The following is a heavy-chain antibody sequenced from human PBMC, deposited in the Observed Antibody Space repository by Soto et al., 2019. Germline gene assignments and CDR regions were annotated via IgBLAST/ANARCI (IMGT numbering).Heavy chain of an antibody. CDR2: ISYDGSNK. Sequence: QVQLVESGGGVVQPGRSLRLSCAASGFTFSSYGMHWVRQAPGKGLEWVAVISYDGSNKYYADSVKGRFTISRDNSMNTLYLQMNSLRAEDTAVYYCAKDRRIAAAGTGYYFDYWGQGTLVTVSS. V-gene: IGHV3-30*18. J-gene: IGHJ4*02. CDR3: AKDRRIAAAGTGYYFDY. CDR1: GFTFSSYG. D-gene: IGHD6-13*01.